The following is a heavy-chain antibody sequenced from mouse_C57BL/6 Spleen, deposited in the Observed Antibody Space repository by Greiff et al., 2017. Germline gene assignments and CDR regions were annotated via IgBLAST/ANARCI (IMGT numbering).Heavy chain of an antibody. Sequence: VQLQQPGTELVKPGASVKLSCKASGYTFTSYWMHWVKQRPGQGLEWIGNINPSNGGTNYNEKFKSKATLTVDKSSSTAYMQLSSLTSEDSAVYCCAREGTGYWYFDVWGTGTTVTVSS. CDR3: AREGTGYWYFDV. J-gene: IGHJ1*03. D-gene: IGHD4-1*01. CDR1: GYTFTSYW. V-gene: IGHV1-53*01. CDR2: INPSNGGT.